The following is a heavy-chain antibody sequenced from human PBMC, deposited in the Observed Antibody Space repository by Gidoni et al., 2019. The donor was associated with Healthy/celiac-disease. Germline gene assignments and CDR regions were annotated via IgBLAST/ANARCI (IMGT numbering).Heavy chain of an antibody. CDR3: ARDWENYGMDV. V-gene: IGHV3-30*04. D-gene: IGHD1-26*01. CDR1: GFTFSRYA. Sequence: QVQLVESGGGVVQPGRSLRLSCAASGFTFSRYAMHWVRQAPGKGLEWVAVISYDGSNTYYSDSVKGRFTISRDNSKNTLYLQMNSLRAEDTAVYYCARDWENYGMDVWGQGTTVTVSS. CDR2: ISYDGSNT. J-gene: IGHJ6*02.